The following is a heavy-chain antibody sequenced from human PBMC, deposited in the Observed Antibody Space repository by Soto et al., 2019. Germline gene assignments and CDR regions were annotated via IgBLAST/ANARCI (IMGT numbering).Heavy chain of an antibody. J-gene: IGHJ4*02. D-gene: IGHD3-22*01. V-gene: IGHV3-30*18. Sequence: QVPLVESGGGVVQPGRSLRLSCGASGFTFSSFGMHWVRQAPGKGLEWVAHISYDGNNKHYTDSVKGRFTISRDNSENTLYLQMDSLSGEDAAVYYCAKDTYYHDSSGYYIFDCWGQGTLVTVSS. CDR2: ISYDGNNK. CDR3: AKDTYYHDSSGYYIFDC. CDR1: GFTFSSFG.